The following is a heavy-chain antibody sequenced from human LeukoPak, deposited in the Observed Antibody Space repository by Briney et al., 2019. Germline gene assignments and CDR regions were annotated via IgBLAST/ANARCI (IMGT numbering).Heavy chain of an antibody. CDR3: ARANYYDISGYDY. CDR1: GFTFRTYW. CDR2: IKTDGSGT. Sequence: AGRSLRLSCAASGFTFRTYWMHWVRQAPGKGLLWVSRIKTDGSGTIYADSVKGRFTISRDNAKNSLYLQMNSLRAEDTAVYYCARANYYDISGYDYWGQGTLVTVSS. V-gene: IGHV3-74*01. J-gene: IGHJ4*02. D-gene: IGHD3-22*01.